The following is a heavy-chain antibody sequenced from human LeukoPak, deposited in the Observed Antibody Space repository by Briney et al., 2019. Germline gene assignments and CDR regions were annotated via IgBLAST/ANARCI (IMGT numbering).Heavy chain of an antibody. CDR3: ARHEAAADPPVDY. J-gene: IGHJ4*02. CDR2: IYYSGST. V-gene: IGHV4-59*08. CDR1: GGSISSYY. Sequence: SETLSLTCTVSGGSISSYYWSWIRQPPGKGLEWIGYIYYSGSTNYNPSLKSRVTISVDTSKNQFSLKLSSVTAADTAVYYCARHEAAADPPVDYWGQGTLVTVSS. D-gene: IGHD6-13*01.